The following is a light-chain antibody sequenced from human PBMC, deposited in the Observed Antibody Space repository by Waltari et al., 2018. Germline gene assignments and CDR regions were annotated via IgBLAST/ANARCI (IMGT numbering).Light chain of an antibody. CDR3: QQSYSTPRT. J-gene: IGKJ2*01. V-gene: IGKV1-39*01. Sequence: DIQMTQSPSSLSASVGYRVTITCRASQSISSYLNWYQQKPGKAPNLLIYAASSLQSGVPSRFSGSGSGTDFTLTISSLQPEDFAIYYCQQSYSTPRTFGQGTKLEIK. CDR2: AAS. CDR1: QSISSY.